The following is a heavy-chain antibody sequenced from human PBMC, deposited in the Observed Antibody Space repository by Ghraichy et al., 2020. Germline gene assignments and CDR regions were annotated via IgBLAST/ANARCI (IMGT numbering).Heavy chain of an antibody. D-gene: IGHD1-1*01. J-gene: IGHJ4*02. Sequence: GGSLRLSCAASGFTFGNYGMHWVRQAPGKGLEWVAVIWHDGTNKDHADSVKGRFTISRDNSKSTLYLNMNSLRDEDTAVYYCARDPGNEGPMDNWGQGTLVTVSS. V-gene: IGHV3-33*01. CDR2: IWHDGTNK. CDR3: ARDPGNEGPMDN. CDR1: GFTFGNYG.